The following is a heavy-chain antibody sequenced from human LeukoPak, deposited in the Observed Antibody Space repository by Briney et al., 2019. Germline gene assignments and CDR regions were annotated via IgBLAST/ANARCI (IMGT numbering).Heavy chain of an antibody. CDR3: ARSGYYYGSGSYYKASRRYYMDV. V-gene: IGHV4-34*01. CDR2: INHSGST. D-gene: IGHD3-10*01. J-gene: IGHJ6*03. CDR1: GGSFSGYY. Sequence: PSETLSLTCAVYGGSFSGYYWSWIRQPPGKGLEWIGEINHSGSTNYNPSLKSRVTISVDTSKNQFSLKLSSVTAADTAVYYCARSGYYYGSGSYYKASRRYYMDVWGKGTTVTISS.